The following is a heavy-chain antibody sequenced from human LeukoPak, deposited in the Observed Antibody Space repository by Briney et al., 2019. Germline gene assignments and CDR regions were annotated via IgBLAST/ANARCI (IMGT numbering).Heavy chain of an antibody. Sequence: GGSLRLSCATSGFTFSNYAMNWVRQAPGKGLEWVAVLSSDGSNEYYADSVKGRFTISRDNAKNSVYLQMNSLRAEDTAVYYCARQLGGSGSYWGQGTLVTVSS. V-gene: IGHV3-30-3*01. D-gene: IGHD3-10*01. CDR1: GFTFSNYA. J-gene: IGHJ4*02. CDR2: LSSDGSNE. CDR3: ARQLGGSGSY.